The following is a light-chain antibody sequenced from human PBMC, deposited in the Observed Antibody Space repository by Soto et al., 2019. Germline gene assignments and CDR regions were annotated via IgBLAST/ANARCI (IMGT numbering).Light chain of an antibody. J-gene: IGKJ5*01. CDR2: DIS. V-gene: IGKV3-20*01. Sequence: EIVLTQSPGTLSLSPGERATLSCRASQSVSGSSLAWYQQRSGQAPRLLIYDISSRATGIPDRFSGSVSGTDFTLTITRLEPEDFAVFYCQQYGSSEIIFGQGTRLEI. CDR1: QSVSGSS. CDR3: QQYGSSEII.